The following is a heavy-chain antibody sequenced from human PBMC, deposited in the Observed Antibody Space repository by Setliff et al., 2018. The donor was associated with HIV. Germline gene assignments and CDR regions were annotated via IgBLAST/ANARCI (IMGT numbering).Heavy chain of an antibody. J-gene: IGHJ4*02. CDR2: INTETGNP. CDR3: ARVGSYWSTFDY. D-gene: IGHD2-8*02. Sequence: ASVKVYCKASGYTLTTYGISWVRQAPGQGPEWMGWINTETGNPMYAQGFRGRLVFSLDTSVNTAYLQTNSLKAEDTAMYYCARVGSYWSTFDYWGQGALVTVSS. CDR1: GYTLTTYG. V-gene: IGHV7-4-1*02.